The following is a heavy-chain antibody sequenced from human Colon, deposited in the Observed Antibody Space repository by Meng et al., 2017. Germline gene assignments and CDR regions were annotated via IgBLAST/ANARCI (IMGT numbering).Heavy chain of an antibody. CDR3: ARTAMLDS. Sequence: QVPLVQSGAEVRTPGASLKVTCKASGYTFTSSDSNWVRQATGRGLEWLGWMNPTNGTTGSAQKFQGRVSMTRDTSIGTAYMELSGLTSEDTAVYYCARTAMLDSWGQGTLVTVSS. V-gene: IGHV1-8*01. D-gene: IGHD2-2*01. CDR1: GYTFTSSD. CDR2: MNPTNGTT. J-gene: IGHJ5*01.